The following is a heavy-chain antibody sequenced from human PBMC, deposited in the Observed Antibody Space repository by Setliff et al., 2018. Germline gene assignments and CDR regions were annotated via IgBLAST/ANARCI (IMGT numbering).Heavy chain of an antibody. V-gene: IGHV3-20*04. CDR1: GFTFEDYG. CDR3: ARLYHSSGWHKEAFDI. Sequence: GESLKISCGASGFTFEDYGMTWVRQAPGKGLEWVAAIDWNGYNTGYEDSVKGRFIISRDNAKNSLSLEMNSLRGEDSALYYCARLYHSSGWHKEAFDIWGHGTMVTVSS. J-gene: IGHJ3*02. CDR2: IDWNGYNT. D-gene: IGHD6-25*01.